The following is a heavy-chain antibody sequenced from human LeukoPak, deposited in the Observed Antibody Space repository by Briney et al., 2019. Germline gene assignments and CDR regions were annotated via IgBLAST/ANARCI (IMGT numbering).Heavy chain of an antibody. J-gene: IGHJ5*02. CDR1: GYTFTSCD. V-gene: IGHV1-8*01. CDR2: INPSSGNT. CDR3: ARKRGISSAGPSPPSLNWFDP. D-gene: IGHD6-13*01. Sequence: ASVKVSCKASGYTFTSCDINWVRQATGQGLEWMGWINPSSGNTGYAQKFQGRVTMTRNTSTSTAYMELNSLRSEDTAVYYCARKRGISSAGPSPPSLNWFDPWGQGTLVTVSP.